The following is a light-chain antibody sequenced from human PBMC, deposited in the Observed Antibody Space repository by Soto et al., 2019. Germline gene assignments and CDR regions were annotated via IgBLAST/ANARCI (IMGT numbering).Light chain of an antibody. V-gene: IGKV1-5*01. CDR3: LQDYSYPWT. Sequence: IQMTQSPSTVSASVGYRVTITCRASQSISSWLAWYQQKPGKAPKLLIYDASSLESGVPSRFSGSASGTDFTLTISSLQPEDFATYYSLQDYSYPWTFGQGTK. CDR1: QSISSW. J-gene: IGKJ1*01. CDR2: DAS.